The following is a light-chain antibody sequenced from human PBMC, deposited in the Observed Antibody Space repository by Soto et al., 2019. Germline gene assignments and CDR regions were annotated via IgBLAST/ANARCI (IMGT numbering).Light chain of an antibody. CDR2: AAS. J-gene: IGKJ1*01. V-gene: IGKV1-27*01. CDR3: QNYNSAPWT. CDR1: QGISNY. Sequence: DIQMTQSPSSLSASVGDRVAITCRASQGISNYLAWYQQKPGKVPKLLIYAASTLQSAVPSRFSGSGSGTDFNLTISSLQPEDVATYYCQNYNSAPWTFGQGTKVEIK.